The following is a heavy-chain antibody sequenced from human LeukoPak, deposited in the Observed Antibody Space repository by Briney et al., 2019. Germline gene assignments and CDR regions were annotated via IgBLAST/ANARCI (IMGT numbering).Heavy chain of an antibody. CDR1: GLSFGNFA. Sequence: PGGSRTPSCGAPGLSFGNFAMPWSRQPQGKGLGGSSTLKIRADETHYADSVMGRFTISRDNSKSTLALHTSNLRVEDTAVYYCEGDPSEYEWQRGWYRDFWGQGTLVTVSS. V-gene: IGHV3-23*01. D-gene: IGHD6-19*01. CDR3: EGDPSEYEWQRGWYRDF. J-gene: IGHJ4*02. CDR2: LKIRADET.